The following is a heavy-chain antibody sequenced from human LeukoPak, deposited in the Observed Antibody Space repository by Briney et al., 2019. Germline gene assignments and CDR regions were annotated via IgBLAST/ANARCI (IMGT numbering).Heavy chain of an antibody. Sequence: PGGSLRLSCAASGFIFSNCGMSWVRQAPGKGLEWVSGITSGGLTFYASSVKGRFTISRDNSEKTLYLQINSLRAEDTALYYCGQDWAWGAFGNWGQGALVTVSS. CDR2: ITSGGLT. CDR3: GQDWAWGAFGN. D-gene: IGHD1-26*01. V-gene: IGHV3-23*01. CDR1: GFIFSNCG. J-gene: IGHJ4*02.